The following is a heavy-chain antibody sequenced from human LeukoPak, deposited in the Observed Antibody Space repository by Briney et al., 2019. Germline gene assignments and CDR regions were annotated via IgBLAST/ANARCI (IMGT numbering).Heavy chain of an antibody. Sequence: ASVKVSCKASGYTFTGYYMHWVRQAPGQGLEWMGWINPNSGGTNYAQKFQGRVTMTRDTSISTAYMELSRLRSDDTAVYYCARDNNYYDSSGPFDYWGQGTLVTVSS. CDR1: GYTFTGYY. V-gene: IGHV1-2*02. CDR3: ARDNNYYDSSGPFDY. J-gene: IGHJ4*02. D-gene: IGHD3-22*01. CDR2: INPNSGGT.